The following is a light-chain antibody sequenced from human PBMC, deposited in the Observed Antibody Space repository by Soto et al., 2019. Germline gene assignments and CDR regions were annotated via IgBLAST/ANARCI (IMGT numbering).Light chain of an antibody. J-gene: IGLJ2*01. V-gene: IGLV2-8*01. CDR1: RNDVGGFNY. CDR3: SSYVGSYTLV. Sequence: QSALTQPPSASGSPGQSVTISCTGTRNDVGGFNYVSWYQQHPGKAPKLIIYEVTKRPSGVPDRFSGSKFGNTASLTVSGLQAEDEADYYCSSYVGSYTLVFGGGTKLTVL. CDR2: EVT.